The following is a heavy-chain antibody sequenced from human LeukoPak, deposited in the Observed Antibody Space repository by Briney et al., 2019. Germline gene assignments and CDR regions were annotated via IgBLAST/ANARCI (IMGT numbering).Heavy chain of an antibody. Sequence: GASVKVSCKASGYTFTGYYMHWVRQAPGQGLEWMGWINPNSGGTNYAQKFQGRVTMTRDTSISTAYMELSSLRSDDTAVYYCARDASGAIIYGWFDPWGQGTLVTVSS. CDR1: GYTFTGYY. CDR2: INPNSGGT. D-gene: IGHD1-26*01. V-gene: IGHV1-2*02. J-gene: IGHJ5*02. CDR3: ARDASGAIIYGWFDP.